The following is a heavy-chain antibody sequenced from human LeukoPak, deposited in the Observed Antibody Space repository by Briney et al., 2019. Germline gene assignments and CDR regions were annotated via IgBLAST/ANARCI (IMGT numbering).Heavy chain of an antibody. CDR2: IYPGDSDT. CDR1: GYSFTTYW. D-gene: IGHD6-19*01. Sequence: GESLKISCKGSGYSFTTYWIGWVRQMPGKGLELMGIIYPGDSDTRYSPSFQGQVTISADKSITTVYLQWSSLKASDTAMYYCARVGIAVPGVLPYFDYWGQGTLVTVSS. V-gene: IGHV5-51*01. CDR3: ARVGIAVPGVLPYFDY. J-gene: IGHJ4*02.